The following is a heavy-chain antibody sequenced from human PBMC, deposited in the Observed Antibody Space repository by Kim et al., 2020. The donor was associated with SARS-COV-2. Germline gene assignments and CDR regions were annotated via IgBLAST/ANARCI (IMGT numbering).Heavy chain of an antibody. CDR2: INPDGGER. D-gene: IGHD5-12*01. Sequence: GGSLRLSCSASGFTFSTYWMTWVRQAPGKGLEWVANINPDGGERHHVDSVKGRLTISRDNAKNSLYLQMNSLRAEDTAIYDCVRKRAYSGYEPVDYWGQG. CDR3: VRKRAYSGYEPVDY. CDR1: GFTFSTYW. J-gene: IGHJ4*02. V-gene: IGHV3-7*03.